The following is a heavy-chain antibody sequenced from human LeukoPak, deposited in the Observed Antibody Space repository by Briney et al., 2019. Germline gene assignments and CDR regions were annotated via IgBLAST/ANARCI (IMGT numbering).Heavy chain of an antibody. CDR1: GGSISRGGYY. D-gene: IGHD2-2*01. Sequence: TLSLTCTVSGGSISRGGYYWSWVRQPPRKGLEWIGYIYHSGSTYYNPSLKSRVTISVDRSKNQFSLKLSSVTAADTAVYYCARVPAALNWFDPWGQGTLVTVSS. J-gene: IGHJ5*02. V-gene: IGHV4-30-2*01. CDR2: IYHSGST. CDR3: ARVPAALNWFDP.